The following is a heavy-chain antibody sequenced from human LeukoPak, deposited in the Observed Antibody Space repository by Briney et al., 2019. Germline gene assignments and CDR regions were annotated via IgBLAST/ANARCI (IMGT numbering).Heavy chain of an antibody. CDR1: GGSISSSY. J-gene: IGHJ3*02. D-gene: IGHD2-2*02. CDR2: IYTSGST. CDR3: ARGTDYCSRTSCYSDAFDI. Sequence: SETLSLTCTVSGGSISSSYWSWIRQPAGKGLGWIGRIYTSGSTNYNPSLKSRVTMSVDTSKNQFSLKVTSVTAADTAVYYCARGTDYCSRTSCYSDAFDIWGQGTMVTVSS. V-gene: IGHV4-4*07.